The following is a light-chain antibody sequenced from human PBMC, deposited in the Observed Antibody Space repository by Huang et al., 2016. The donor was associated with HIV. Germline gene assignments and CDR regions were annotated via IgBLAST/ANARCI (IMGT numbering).Light chain of an antibody. Sequence: DIQMTQSPSSLSASVGDRVTITCQASQDISNSLNWYQQKPGEAPKLLIYDASNLQTGVPSRCSGSGSGTDFTFTISSLQPEDIATYYCQQYDNLIFTFGPGTKVDIK. J-gene: IGKJ3*01. V-gene: IGKV1-33*01. CDR3: QQYDNLIFT. CDR2: DAS. CDR1: QDISNS.